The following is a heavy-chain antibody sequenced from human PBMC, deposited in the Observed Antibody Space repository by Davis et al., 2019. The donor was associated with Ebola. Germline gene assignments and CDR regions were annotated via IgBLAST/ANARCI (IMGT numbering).Heavy chain of an antibody. Sequence: GESLKISCAASGFTFSDYYMSWIRQAPGKGLEWVSYISSSSSTIYYADSVKGRFTISRDNAKNSLYLQMNSLRDEDTAVYYCAAEAGGFDYWGQGTLVTVSS. CDR3: AAEAGGFDY. V-gene: IGHV3-11*04. D-gene: IGHD3-16*01. CDR1: GFTFSDYY. CDR2: ISSSSSTI. J-gene: IGHJ4*02.